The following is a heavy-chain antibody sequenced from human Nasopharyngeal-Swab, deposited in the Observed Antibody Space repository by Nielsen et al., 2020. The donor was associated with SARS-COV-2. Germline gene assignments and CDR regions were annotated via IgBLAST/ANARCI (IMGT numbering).Heavy chain of an antibody. J-gene: IGHJ4*02. CDR2: INPSGDST. D-gene: IGHD5-18*01. V-gene: IGHV1-46*01. Sequence: ASVKVSCKASGYTFTSYYMHWVRQAPGQGLEWMGIINPSGDSTSYAQKFQGRVTMTRDTSTSTLYMELSSLRSEDTAVYYCASGGYSYGAFWGYWGQGTLVTVSS. CDR3: ASGGYSYGAFWGY. CDR1: GYTFTSYY.